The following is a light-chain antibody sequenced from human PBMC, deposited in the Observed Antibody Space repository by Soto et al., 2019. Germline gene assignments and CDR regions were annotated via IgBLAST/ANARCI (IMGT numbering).Light chain of an antibody. J-gene: IGKJ1*01. CDR3: QQYGSIPWT. V-gene: IGKV3-20*01. CDR2: DAS. CDR1: ESVVSNY. Sequence: ELVLPQSPGTLSLSPGESATLSCRATESVVSNYLAWYQLKPGQAPRLLIYDASSRATGIPDRFSGSGSGTDFTLTISRLEPEDFAVYYCQQYGSIPWTVGQGTKVDIK.